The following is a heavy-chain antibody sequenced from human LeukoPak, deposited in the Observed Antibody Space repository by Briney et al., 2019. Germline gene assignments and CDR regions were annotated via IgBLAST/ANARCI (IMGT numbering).Heavy chain of an antibody. Sequence: SSETLSLTCTVSGGSISSYHWSWIRQPPGKGLEWIGYIYYSGSTNYNPSLKSRVTISVDTSKNQFSLKLSSVTAADTAVYYCARIEDYGGNSVNYWGQGTLVTVSS. CDR1: GGSISSYH. CDR2: IYYSGST. J-gene: IGHJ4*02. V-gene: IGHV4-59*01. CDR3: ARIEDYGGNSVNY. D-gene: IGHD4-23*01.